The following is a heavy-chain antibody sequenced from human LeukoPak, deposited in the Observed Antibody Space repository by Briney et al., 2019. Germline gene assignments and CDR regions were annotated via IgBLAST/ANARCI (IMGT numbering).Heavy chain of an antibody. J-gene: IGHJ4*02. CDR1: GYTFTSYG. D-gene: IGHD3-10*01. CDR3: ARDQITMVRGEYYFDY. V-gene: IGHV1-18*01. CDR2: ISAYNGNT. Sequence: ASVKVSCKASGYTFTSYGISWVRQAPGQGLEWMGWISAYNGNTNYAQKLQGRVTMTSDTSTSTAYMELRSLRSDDTAVYYCARDQITMVRGEYYFDYWGQGTLVTVSS.